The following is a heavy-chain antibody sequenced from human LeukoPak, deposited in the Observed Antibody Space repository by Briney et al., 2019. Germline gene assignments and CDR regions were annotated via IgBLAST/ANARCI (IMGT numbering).Heavy chain of an antibody. Sequence: PSETLSLTCTVSGGSLSSDSYFWTWIRRPPGKGLALIGYIHYSGSTNCNPSLKSRVTISLDTSQSQISLKLSSVTAADTAVYYCARGQRRLQDYWGQGTLVTVSS. CDR3: ARGQRRLQDY. J-gene: IGHJ4*02. CDR2: IHYSGST. V-gene: IGHV4-61*01. CDR1: GGSLSSDSYF.